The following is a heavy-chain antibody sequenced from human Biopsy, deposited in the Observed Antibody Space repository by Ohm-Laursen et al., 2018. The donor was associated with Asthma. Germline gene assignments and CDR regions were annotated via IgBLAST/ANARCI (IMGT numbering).Heavy chain of an antibody. J-gene: IGHJ4*02. Sequence: ASVKVSCNASGFSFDNYFMHWVRQAPGQGLEWMGIINPSGAGTRYAEKFKGRLIVSRDASTSTAFMELRSLRSDDTAIYFCARARETTNYGDSDFDIWGQRTLITVSS. CDR2: INPSGAGT. V-gene: IGHV1-46*02. D-gene: IGHD5-24*01. CDR1: GFSFDNYF. CDR3: ARARETTNYGDSDFDI.